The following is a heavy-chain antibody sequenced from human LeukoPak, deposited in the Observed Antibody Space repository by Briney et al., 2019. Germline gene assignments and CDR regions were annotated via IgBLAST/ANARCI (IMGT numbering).Heavy chain of an antibody. CDR3: SRACSGYSYGYGYFDY. V-gene: IGHV1-2*02. D-gene: IGHD5-18*01. CDR1: GYTFTGYY. CDR2: INPNSGGT. J-gene: IGHJ4*02. Sequence: ASVKVSCKASGYTFTGYYMHWVRQAPGQGLERMGWINPNSGGTNYAQKFQGRVTMARDTSISTAYMELSRLRSDDTAVYYCSRACSGYSYGYGYFDYWGQGTLVTVSS.